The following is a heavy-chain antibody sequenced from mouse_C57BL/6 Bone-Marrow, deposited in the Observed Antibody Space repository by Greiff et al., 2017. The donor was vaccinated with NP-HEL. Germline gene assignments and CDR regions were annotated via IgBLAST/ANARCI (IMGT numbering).Heavy chain of an antibody. Sequence: VQLQQSGPGLVKPSQSLSLTCSVTGYSITSGYYWNWIRQFPGNKLEWMGYISYDGSNNYNPSLKNRISITRDTSKNQFFLKLNSVTTEDTATYYCANLAYWGQGTLVTVSA. J-gene: IGHJ3*01. CDR1: GYSITSGYY. V-gene: IGHV3-6*01. CDR3: ANLAY. CDR2: ISYDGSN.